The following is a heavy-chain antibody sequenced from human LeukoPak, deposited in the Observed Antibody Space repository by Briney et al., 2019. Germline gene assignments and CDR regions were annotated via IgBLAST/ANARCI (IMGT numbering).Heavy chain of an antibody. CDR1: GFTFNNYG. Sequence: GGSLRLSCAASGFTFNNYGMHWVRQAPGKGLEWVSYISSSGSTIYYADSVKGRFTISRDNSKNTLYLQMNSLRAEDTGVYYCAKDLSSGSRRAYWGQGTLVTVSS. V-gene: IGHV3-48*01. D-gene: IGHD6-19*01. CDR2: ISSSGSTI. J-gene: IGHJ4*02. CDR3: AKDLSSGSRRAY.